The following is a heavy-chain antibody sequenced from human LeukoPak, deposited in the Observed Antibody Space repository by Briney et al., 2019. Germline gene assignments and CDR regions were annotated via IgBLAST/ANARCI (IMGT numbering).Heavy chain of an antibody. CDR3: AKDRSVAVTNTDGYFDY. J-gene: IGHJ4*02. Sequence: GGSLRLSCAASGFTFGSDAMNWVRRAPGKGLEWVSGISDTGDRTYYTASVKGRLTISRDNSKNTLYLQMNSLRAEDTAIYFCAKDRSVAVTNTDGYFDYWGQGTLVTVSS. CDR2: ISDTGDRT. V-gene: IGHV3-23*01. CDR1: GFTFGSDA. D-gene: IGHD6-19*01.